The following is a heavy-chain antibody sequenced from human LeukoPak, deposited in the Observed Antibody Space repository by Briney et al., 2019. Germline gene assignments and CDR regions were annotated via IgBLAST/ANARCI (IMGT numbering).Heavy chain of an antibody. J-gene: IGHJ4*02. Sequence: ASVKVSCKASGYTFTSYDINWVRQATGQGLEWMGWTNPNSGNTGYAQKFQGRVTMTRNTSISTAYMELSSLRSEDTAVYYCARGAYYYDSSGPPAGYWGQGTLVTVSS. CDR1: GYTFTSYD. CDR3: ARGAYYYDSSGPPAGY. D-gene: IGHD3-22*01. CDR2: TNPNSGNT. V-gene: IGHV1-8*01.